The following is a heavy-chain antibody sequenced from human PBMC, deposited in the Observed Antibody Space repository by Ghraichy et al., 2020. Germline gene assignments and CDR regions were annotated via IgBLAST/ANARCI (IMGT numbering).Heavy chain of an antibody. CDR1: GFTFSDYN. D-gene: IGHD3-10*01. CDR3: ARDRVLGFGNDAFDY. V-gene: IGHV3-21*06. Sequence: GESLNISCAASGFTFSDYNLNWVRQAPGKGLEWVSFIYSSSSYIYYADSVKGRFTISRDNAKNSLYLQMNSLRAEDTAVYYCARDRVLGFGNDAFDYWGQGTLVTVSS. CDR2: IYSSSSYI. J-gene: IGHJ4*02.